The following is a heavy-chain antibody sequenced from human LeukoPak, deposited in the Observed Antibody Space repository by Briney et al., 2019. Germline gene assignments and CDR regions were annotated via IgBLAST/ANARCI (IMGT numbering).Heavy chain of an antibody. CDR3: ARDGGDYTFDY. V-gene: IGHV4-59*01. CDR2: IYYSGST. J-gene: IGHJ4*02. Sequence: SETLSLTCTVSGGSISSYYWSWTRQPPGKGLEWIGYIYYSGSTNYNPSLKGRVTISVDTSKNQFSLKLSSVTAADTAVYYCARDGGDYTFDYWGQGTLVTVSS. D-gene: IGHD4-17*01. CDR1: GGSISSYY.